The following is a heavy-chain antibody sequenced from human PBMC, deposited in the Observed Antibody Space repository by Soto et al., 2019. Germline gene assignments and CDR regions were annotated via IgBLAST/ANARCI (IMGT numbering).Heavy chain of an antibody. CDR1: GYSFTSYW. CDR3: ARHPVQHYSSSWPYIDY. V-gene: IGHV5-51*01. D-gene: IGHD6-13*01. CDR2: IYPDDSDT. Sequence: PGESLKISCKGSGYSFTSYWIGWVRQMPGKGLEWMGIIYPDDSDTRYSPSFQGQVTISADKSISTAYLQWSSLKASDTAMYYCARHPVQHYSSSWPYIDYWGQGTLVTVSS. J-gene: IGHJ4*02.